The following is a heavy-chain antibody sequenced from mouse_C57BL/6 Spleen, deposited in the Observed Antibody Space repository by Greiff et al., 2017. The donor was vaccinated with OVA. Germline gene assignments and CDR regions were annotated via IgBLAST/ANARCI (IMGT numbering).Heavy chain of an antibody. CDR2: INPGSGGT. CDR1: GYAFTNYL. V-gene: IGHV1-54*01. J-gene: IGHJ3*01. CDR3: ARPFAY. Sequence: QVQLKQSGAELVRPGTSVKVSCKASGYAFTNYLLEWVKQRPGQGLEWIGVINPGSGGTNYNEKFKGKATLTADKSSSTAYMQLSSLTSEDSAVYFCARPFAYWGQGTLVTVSA.